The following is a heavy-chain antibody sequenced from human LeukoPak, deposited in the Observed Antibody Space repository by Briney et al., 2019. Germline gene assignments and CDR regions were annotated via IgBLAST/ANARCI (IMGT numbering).Heavy chain of an antibody. V-gene: IGHV4-34*01. Sequence: SETLSLTCAVYGGSFSGYYWSWIRQPPGKGLEWIGEINHSGSTNYNPSLKSRVTISVETSKNQFSLKLSSVTAADTAVYYCARGDIVVVPAVAYNWFDPWGQGTLVTVSS. J-gene: IGHJ5*02. CDR3: ARGDIVVVPAVAYNWFDP. CDR1: GGSFSGYY. CDR2: INHSGST. D-gene: IGHD2-2*01.